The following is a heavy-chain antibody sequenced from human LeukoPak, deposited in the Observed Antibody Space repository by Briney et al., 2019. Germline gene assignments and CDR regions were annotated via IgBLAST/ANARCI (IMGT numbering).Heavy chain of an antibody. CDR3: ARVGGGYDSLFDY. V-gene: IGHV3-21*01. CDR2: ISSSSSYI. CDR1: GFTFSSYS. J-gene: IGHJ4*02. Sequence: GGSLRLSCAASGFTFSSYSMNWVRQAPGKGLEWVSSISSSSSYIYYEDSVKGRFTISRDNAKNSLYLQMNSLRAEDTAVYYCARVGGGYDSLFDYGGQGTLVTVSS. D-gene: IGHD5-12*01.